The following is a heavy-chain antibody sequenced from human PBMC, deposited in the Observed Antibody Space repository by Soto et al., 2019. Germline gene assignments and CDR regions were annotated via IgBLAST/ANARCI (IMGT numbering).Heavy chain of an antibody. CDR3: ARDRELLRFGELLSVYYYGMDV. CDR1: GGTFSSYA. D-gene: IGHD3-10*01. CDR2: IIPIFGTA. Sequence: SVKVSCKASGGTFSSYAISWVRQAPGQGLEWMGGIIPIFGTANYAQKFQGRVTITADESTSTAYMELSSLRSDDTAVYYCARDRELLRFGELLSVYYYGMDVWGQGTTVTVSS. J-gene: IGHJ6*02. V-gene: IGHV1-69*13.